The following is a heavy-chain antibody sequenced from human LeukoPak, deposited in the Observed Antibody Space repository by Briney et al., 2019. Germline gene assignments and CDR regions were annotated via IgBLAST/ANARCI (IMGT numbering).Heavy chain of an antibody. CDR3: ARGGELAANWFDP. CDR2: INPNSGGT. CDR1: GYTFTGYY. V-gene: IGHV1-2*02. D-gene: IGHD1-26*01. Sequence: ASGKVSCKASGYTFTGYYMHWVRQAPGQGLEWMGWINPNSGGTNYAQKFQGRVTMTRDTSISTAYMELSRLRSDDTAVYYCARGGELAANWFDPWGQGTLVTVSS. J-gene: IGHJ5*02.